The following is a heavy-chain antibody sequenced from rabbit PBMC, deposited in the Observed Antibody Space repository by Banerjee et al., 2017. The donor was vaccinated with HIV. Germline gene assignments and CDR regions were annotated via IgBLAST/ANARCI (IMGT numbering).Heavy chain of an antibody. Sequence: EQLVESGGGLVQPEGSLTLTCKASGFDFSNYYMCWVRQAPGKGLEWIACIYIGTYYASWAKGRFTISKPSSTTVTLQMTSLTAADTATYFCARRAVYANYGYARNLRCPGTLVT. CDR3: ARRAVYANYGYARNL. D-gene: IGHD6-1*01. V-gene: IGHV1S45*01. CDR1: GFDFSNYY. CDR2: IYIGT. J-gene: IGHJ4*01.